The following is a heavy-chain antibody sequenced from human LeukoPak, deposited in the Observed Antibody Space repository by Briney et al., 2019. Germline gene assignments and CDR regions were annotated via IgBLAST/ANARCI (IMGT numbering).Heavy chain of an antibody. CDR2: IYTGDSDT. CDR1: GSRFTSYW. D-gene: IGHD4-17*01. Sequence: GEPLEISGKGSGSRFTSYWSGWVRQMHGKGLEGMGIIYTGDSDTRYSTSFQGQATISADTSTSTACLQWRSLQASDTALYYCARHTRVTTLYSYPYGMDVWGQGTTVTVSS. J-gene: IGHJ6*02. CDR3: ARHTRVTTLYSYPYGMDV. V-gene: IGHV5-51*01.